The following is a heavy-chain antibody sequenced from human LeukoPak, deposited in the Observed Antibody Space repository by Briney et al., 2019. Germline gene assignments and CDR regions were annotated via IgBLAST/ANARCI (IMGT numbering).Heavy chain of an antibody. D-gene: IGHD3-22*01. CDR3: AREATDYYDSSGYYPFDY. V-gene: IGHV1-18*01. J-gene: IGHJ4*02. CDR2: ISAYNGNT. Sequence: GASVKVSCKASGYTFTSYGISWARQAPGQGLEWMGWISAYNGNTNYAQKLQGRVTMTTDTSTSTAYMELRSLRSDDTAVYYCAREATDYYDSSGYYPFDYWGQGTLVTVSS. CDR1: GYTFTSYG.